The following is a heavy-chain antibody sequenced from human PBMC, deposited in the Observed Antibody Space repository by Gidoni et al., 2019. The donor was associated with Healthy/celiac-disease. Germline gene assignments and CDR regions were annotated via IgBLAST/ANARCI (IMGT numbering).Heavy chain of an antibody. CDR1: GFTFSSYG. D-gene: IGHD5-18*01. V-gene: IGHV3-30*03. CDR2: ISYDGSNK. CDR3: ATADTAMGPFDY. Sequence: QVQLVESGGGVVQPGRSLRLSCAASGFTFSSYGMHWVRQAPGKGLEWVAVISYDGSNKYYADSVKGRFTISRDNSKNTLYLQMNSLRAEDTAVYYCATADTAMGPFDYWGQGTLVTVSS. J-gene: IGHJ4*02.